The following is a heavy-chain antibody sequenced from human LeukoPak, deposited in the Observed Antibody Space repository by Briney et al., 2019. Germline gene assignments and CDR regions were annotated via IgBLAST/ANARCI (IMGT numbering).Heavy chain of an antibody. D-gene: IGHD4-17*01. CDR2: IQQDGSEK. J-gene: IGHJ6*02. CDR1: GFTFSSYW. V-gene: IGHV3-7*01. Sequence: GGSLRLSCAASGFTFSSYWMSWLRQAPGKGLEWVANIQQDGSEKYYVDSVKGRFAISRDNAKNSLYLQMNSLRAEDTAVYYCARGGRTTWHGMDVWGQGTTVTVSS. CDR3: ARGGRTTWHGMDV.